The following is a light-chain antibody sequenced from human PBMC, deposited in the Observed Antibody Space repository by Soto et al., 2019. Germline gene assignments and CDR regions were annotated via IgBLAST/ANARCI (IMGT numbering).Light chain of an antibody. CDR1: SSDVGGYNY. J-gene: IGLJ1*01. CDR2: DVS. V-gene: IGLV2-14*01. CDR3: SSYTGSSTYV. Sequence: QSVLTQPASVSGSPGQSITFSCTGTSSDVGGYNYVSWYQQHPGKAPKLMIYDVSNRPSGISNRFSGSKSGNTASLTISGLQAEDEADYYCSSYTGSSTYVFGTGTKLTVL.